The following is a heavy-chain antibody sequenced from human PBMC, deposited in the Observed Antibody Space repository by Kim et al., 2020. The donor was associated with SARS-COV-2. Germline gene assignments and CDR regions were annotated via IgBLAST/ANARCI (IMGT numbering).Heavy chain of an antibody. J-gene: IGHJ4*02. Sequence: SETLSLTCTVSGGSISSGDCYWSWIRQHPGKGLDWIGYIYSSGTTYYNPSLKSRLTISRDTSKNQFSLKLRSVTAADTAVYFCARDRSGYGLFDYWGQGTLVTVSS. CDR3: ARDRSGYGLFDY. CDR2: IYSSGTT. V-gene: IGHV4-31*03. D-gene: IGHD3-3*01. CDR1: GGSISSGDCY.